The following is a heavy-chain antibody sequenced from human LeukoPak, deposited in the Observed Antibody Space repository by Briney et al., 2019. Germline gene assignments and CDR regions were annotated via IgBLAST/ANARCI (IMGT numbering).Heavy chain of an antibody. J-gene: IGHJ4*02. CDR1: GFTFSSHW. CDR2: IKYDASST. CDR3: ARGATYAYYQDY. Sequence: GGSLRLSCAASGFTFSSHWMHWVRQAPGKGLVWVSRIKYDASSTSYADSVKGRFTISRDNAKNTLYLQMNSLRAEDTAVYYCARGATYAYYQDYWGQGTLVTVSS. D-gene: IGHD1-26*01. V-gene: IGHV3-74*01.